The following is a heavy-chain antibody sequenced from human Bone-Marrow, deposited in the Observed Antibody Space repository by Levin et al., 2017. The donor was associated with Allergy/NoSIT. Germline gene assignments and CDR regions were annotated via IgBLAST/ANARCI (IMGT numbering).Heavy chain of an antibody. CDR2: ISSSSSYT. CDR1: GFTFSDYY. V-gene: IGHV3-11*06. D-gene: IGHD2-2*02. J-gene: IGHJ6*03. CDR3: ARVVPAAIDYYYYYYMDV. Sequence: PGGSLRLSCAASGFTFSDYYMSWIRQAPGKGLEWVSYISSSSSYTNYADSVKGRFTISRDNAKNSLYLQMNSLRAEDTAVYYCARVVPAAIDYYYYYYMDVWGKGTTVTVSS.